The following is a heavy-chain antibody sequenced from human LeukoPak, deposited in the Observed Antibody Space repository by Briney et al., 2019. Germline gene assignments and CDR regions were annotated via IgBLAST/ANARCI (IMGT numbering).Heavy chain of an antibody. CDR3: ARDRFGGSYYFDY. Sequence: GGSLRLSCAASGLTFSSYSMNWVRQDPGKGLEWVSSISSSSSYIYYADSVKGRFTISRDNAKNSLYLQMNSLRAEDAAVYYCARDRFGGSYYFDYWGQGTLVTVSS. D-gene: IGHD3-10*01. V-gene: IGHV3-21*01. CDR2: ISSSSSYI. CDR1: GLTFSSYS. J-gene: IGHJ4*02.